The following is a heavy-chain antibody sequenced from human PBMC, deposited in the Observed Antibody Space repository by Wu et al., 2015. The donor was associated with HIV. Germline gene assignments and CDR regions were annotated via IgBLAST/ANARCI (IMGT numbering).Heavy chain of an antibody. CDR1: GYSFSNSA. CDR3: ARGGHSSGYYDY. Sequence: QIQLAQSGPEMKKPGASVKVSCTASGYSFSNSALSWVRQAPGRGPETLGYIRVNNGNTNYAQNVQGRVTITADESTSTAYMELSSLRSEDTAVYYCARGGHSSGYYDYWGQGTLVTVSS. CDR2: IRVNNGNT. V-gene: IGHV1-18*01. D-gene: IGHD6-19*01. J-gene: IGHJ4*02.